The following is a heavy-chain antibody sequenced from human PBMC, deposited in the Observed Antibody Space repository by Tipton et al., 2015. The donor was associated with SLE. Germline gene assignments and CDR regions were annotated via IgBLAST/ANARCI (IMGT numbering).Heavy chain of an antibody. V-gene: IGHV4-59*01. CDR3: ARGRPRATQAWGGYYYYMDV. J-gene: IGHJ6*03. CDR1: GGSIRSYY. Sequence: TLSLTCTVSGGSIRSYYWSWIRQPPGKRLEWIGYIDYTRGMRYHPSLESRVTISLDTSKNQFSLKLSSVTAADTAMYYCARGRPRATQAWGGYYYYMDVWGKGTTVTVSS. CDR2: IDYTRGM. D-gene: IGHD3-16*01.